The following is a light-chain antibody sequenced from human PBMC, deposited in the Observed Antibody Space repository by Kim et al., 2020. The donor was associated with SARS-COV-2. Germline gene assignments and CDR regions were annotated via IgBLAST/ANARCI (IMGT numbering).Light chain of an antibody. CDR1: NIGSKS. J-gene: IGLJ3*02. Sequence: SYELTQPPSVSVAPGKAARITCGGNNIGSKSVHWYQQKPGQAPVLVIYDVSDRPSGIPERFSGSNSENTATLTISGVEAGDEADYYCQVWDSSRDHFVFGGGTQLTVL. V-gene: IGLV3-21*04. CDR3: QVWDSSRDHFV. CDR2: DVS.